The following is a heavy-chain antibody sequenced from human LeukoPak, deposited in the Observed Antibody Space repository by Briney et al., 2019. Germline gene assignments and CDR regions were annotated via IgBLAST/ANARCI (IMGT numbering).Heavy chain of an antibody. D-gene: IGHD1-26*01. CDR1: GYTFTSYG. V-gene: IGHV1-18*01. CDR2: ISAYNGNT. J-gene: IGHJ6*02. Sequence: EASVKVSCKASGYTFTSYGISWVRQAPGQGLEWMGWISAYNGNTNYAQKLQGRVTMTTDTSTSTAYMELRSLRSDDTAVYYCARDRAVSGSYWGRGFDYYYYGMDVWGQGTTVTVSS. CDR3: ARDRAVSGSYWGRGFDYYYYGMDV.